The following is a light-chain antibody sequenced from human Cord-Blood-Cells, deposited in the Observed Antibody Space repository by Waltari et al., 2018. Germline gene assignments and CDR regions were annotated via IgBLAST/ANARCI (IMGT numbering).Light chain of an antibody. CDR2: GAS. J-gene: IGKJ1*01. Sequence: EIVLTQSPGTLSLSPGVRATLPCRASQSVSSSYLAWYQQKPGQAPRLLIYGASSRATGIPDRFSGSGSGTDFTLTISRLEPEDFAVYYCQQYGSSPTWTFGQGTKVEIK. V-gene: IGKV3-20*01. CDR3: QQYGSSPTWT. CDR1: QSVSSSY.